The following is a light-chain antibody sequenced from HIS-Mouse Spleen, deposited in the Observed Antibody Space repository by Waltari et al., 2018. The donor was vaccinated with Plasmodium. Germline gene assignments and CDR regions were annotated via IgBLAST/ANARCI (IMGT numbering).Light chain of an antibody. Sequence: SYELTQPPSVSVSPGHTARITCSGDALPTNYAYWSQQKSGQAPVLVIYEDSKRPSGIPERFSGSSSGTMATLTISGAQVEDEADYYCYSTDSSGNHRVFGGGTKLTVL. CDR3: YSTDSSGNHRV. CDR2: EDS. J-gene: IGLJ3*02. CDR1: ALPTNY. V-gene: IGLV3-10*01.